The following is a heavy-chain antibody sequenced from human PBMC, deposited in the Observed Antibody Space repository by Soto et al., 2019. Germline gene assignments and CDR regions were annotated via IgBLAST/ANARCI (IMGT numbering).Heavy chain of an antibody. J-gene: IGHJ4*02. V-gene: IGHV3-30*04. CDR3: ATDVDYTPFDY. CDR2: ISYDGSQK. D-gene: IGHD4-4*01. Sequence: XGALILSCSASGVNLSIYAMHWVRRAPGKGLDWVAVISYDGSQKYYADSVKGRFTISRDNTKNTVYLRMDSLRAEDTAVYYCATDVDYTPFDYWGQGTLVTVSS. CDR1: GVNLSIYA.